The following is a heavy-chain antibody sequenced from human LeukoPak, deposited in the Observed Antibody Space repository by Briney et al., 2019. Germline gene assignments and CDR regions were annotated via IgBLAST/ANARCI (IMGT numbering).Heavy chain of an antibody. CDR2: IIPIFGPA. D-gene: IGHD3-10*01. CDR3: AKSTYYYGSGEGSNYWYFDL. CDR1: GGTFSRFA. J-gene: IGHJ2*01. V-gene: IGHV1-69*13. Sequence: ASVTVSFTTSGGTFSRFAISWVRQAPGQGLEWMGGIIPIFGPANYAQKFQGRVTITADESTSTAYMELSSLRSEDTALYYCAKSTYYYGSGEGSNYWYFDLWGRGTLVTVSS.